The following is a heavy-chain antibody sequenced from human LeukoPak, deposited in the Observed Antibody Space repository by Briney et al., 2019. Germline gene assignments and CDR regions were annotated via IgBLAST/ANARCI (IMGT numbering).Heavy chain of an antibody. CDR3: ARRAGAYSHPYDY. CDR2: IYSGGNT. CDR1: GFTVSSNS. V-gene: IGHV3-53*01. D-gene: IGHD4/OR15-4a*01. J-gene: IGHJ4*02. Sequence: GGSLRLSCTVSGFTVSSNSMSWVRQAPGTGLEWVSFIYSGGNTHYSDSLKGRFTISRDNSKNTLYLQMNSLRVEDTAVYYCARRAGAYSHPYDYWGQGTLVAVSS.